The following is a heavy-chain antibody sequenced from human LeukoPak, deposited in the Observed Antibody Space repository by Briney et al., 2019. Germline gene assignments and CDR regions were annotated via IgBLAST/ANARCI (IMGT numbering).Heavy chain of an antibody. J-gene: IGHJ6*02. V-gene: IGHV4-4*07. Sequence: KSSETLSLTCTVSGGSISSYYWSWIRQPAGKGLEWIGRIYTSGSTNYNPSLKSRVTMSVDTSKNQFSLKLSSVTAADTAVYYCARDLMGRIAAAGLPYYYYGMDVWGQGTTVTVSS. CDR3: ARDLMGRIAAAGLPYYYYGMDV. D-gene: IGHD6-13*01. CDR1: GGSISSYY. CDR2: IYTSGST.